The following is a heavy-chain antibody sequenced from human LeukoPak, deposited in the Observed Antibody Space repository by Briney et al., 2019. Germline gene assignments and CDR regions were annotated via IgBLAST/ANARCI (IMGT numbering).Heavy chain of an antibody. CDR2: INSDGTTT. D-gene: IGHD2-2*01. V-gene: IGHV3-74*01. CDR3: ARGDAYALKY. CDR1: GSTFSSSW. Sequence: GGSLRLSCAASGSTFSSSWMHWVRQAPGKGLVWVSRINSDGTTTAYADSVKGRFTISRDNAKNTLYLQTNSLRAEDTAVYYCARGDAYALKYWGQGTLATVSS. J-gene: IGHJ4*02.